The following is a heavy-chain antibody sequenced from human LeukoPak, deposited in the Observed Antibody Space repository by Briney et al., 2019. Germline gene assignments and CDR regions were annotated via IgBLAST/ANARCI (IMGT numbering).Heavy chain of an antibody. V-gene: IGHV1-69*05. Sequence: GASVKVSCKASGGTFSSYAISWVRQAPGQGLEWMGGIIPIFGTANYAQKFQGRVTITTDESTSTAYMELSSLRSEDTAVYCCARLGFETRGRDGYKGRFDYWGQGTLVTVSS. CDR3: ARLGFETRGRDGYKGRFDY. CDR1: GGTFSSYA. CDR2: IIPIFGTA. D-gene: IGHD5-24*01. J-gene: IGHJ4*02.